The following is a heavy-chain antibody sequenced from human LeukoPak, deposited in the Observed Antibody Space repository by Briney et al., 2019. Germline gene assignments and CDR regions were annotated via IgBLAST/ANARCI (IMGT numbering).Heavy chain of an antibody. Sequence: AASVKVSCKASGGTFSSYAISWVRQAPGQGLEWMGGIIPIFGTANYAQKFQGRVTITTDESTSTAYMELSSLRSEDTAVYYYARTSIQYYGFDPWGQGTLVTVSS. V-gene: IGHV1-69*05. D-gene: IGHD3-16*01. CDR1: GGTFSSYA. J-gene: IGHJ5*02. CDR3: ARTSIQYYGFDP. CDR2: IIPIFGTA.